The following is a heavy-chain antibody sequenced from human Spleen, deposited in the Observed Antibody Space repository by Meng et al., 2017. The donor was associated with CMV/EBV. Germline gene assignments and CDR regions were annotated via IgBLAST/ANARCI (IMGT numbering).Heavy chain of an antibody. CDR1: GGTFSSYA. D-gene: IGHD3-9*01. V-gene: IGHV1-69*10. CDR3: ARCAYYDILSVHKGGGMDV. J-gene: IGHJ6*02. Sequence: SVKVSCKASGGTFSSYAISWVRQAPGQGLEWMGGIIPILGIANYAQKFQGRVTITADKSTSTAYMELSSVTAADTAVYYCARCAYYDILSVHKGGGMDVWGQGTTVTVSS. CDR2: IIPILGIA.